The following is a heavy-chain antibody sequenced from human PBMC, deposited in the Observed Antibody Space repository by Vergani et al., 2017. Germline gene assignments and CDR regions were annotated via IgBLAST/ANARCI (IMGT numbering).Heavy chain of an antibody. CDR3: ASTIAVAGTGWFDP. D-gene: IGHD6-19*01. CDR1: GGSLSSSSYY. Sequence: QVQLQESGPGLVKPSGTLSLTCTVSGGSLSSSSYYWGWIRQPPGKGLEWIGSIYYSGSTYYNPSLKSRVTISVDTSKNQFSLKLSSVTAADTAVYYCASTIAVAGTGWFDPWGQGTLVTVSS. V-gene: IGHV4-39*01. J-gene: IGHJ5*02. CDR2: IYYSGST.